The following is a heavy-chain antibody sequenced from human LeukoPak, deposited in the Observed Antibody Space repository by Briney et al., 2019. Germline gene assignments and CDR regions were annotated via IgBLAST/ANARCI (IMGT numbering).Heavy chain of an antibody. Sequence: PSETLSLTCTVSGGSINNGDYYWSWIRQPPGKGLEWIGYIYYSGSTYYNPSLKSRVTISIDTSKNQFSLKLSSVTAADTAVYYCARVVPARSHGYFDYWGQGTLVTVSS. D-gene: IGHD2-2*01. CDR3: ARVVPARSHGYFDY. J-gene: IGHJ4*02. V-gene: IGHV4-30-4*08. CDR1: GGSINNGDYY. CDR2: IYYSGST.